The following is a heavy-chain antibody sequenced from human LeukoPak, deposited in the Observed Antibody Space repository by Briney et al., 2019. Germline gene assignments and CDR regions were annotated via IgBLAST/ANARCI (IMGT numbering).Heavy chain of an antibody. CDR3: ARAGALGGNDF. J-gene: IGHJ4*02. V-gene: IGHV4-4*02. CDR1: GDSITSSNW. CDR2: IYHSGNT. D-gene: IGHD3-16*01. Sequence: SETLSLTCAVSGDSITSSNWWSWVRQPPEKGLEWIGEIYHSGNTNYNPPLKSRVTLSLDKSRNPFSLILKSVTAADTAVYYCARAGALGGNDFWGEGSLVTVSS.